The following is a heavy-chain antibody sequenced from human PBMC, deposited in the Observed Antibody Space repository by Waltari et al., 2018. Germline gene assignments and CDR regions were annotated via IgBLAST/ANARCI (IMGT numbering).Heavy chain of an antibody. CDR3: ARDCSGGSCPDY. D-gene: IGHD2-15*01. CDR2: ISSSRSYR. Sequence: EVQLVESGGGLVKPGGSLRLSCAASGFTFSSYSMNWVRQAPGKGLGWVSSISSSRSYRDDADSVKCRFTISRDNAKNSLYLQMNSLRAEDTAVYYCARDCSGGSCPDYWGQGTLVTVSS. CDR1: GFTFSSYS. V-gene: IGHV3-21*01. J-gene: IGHJ4*02.